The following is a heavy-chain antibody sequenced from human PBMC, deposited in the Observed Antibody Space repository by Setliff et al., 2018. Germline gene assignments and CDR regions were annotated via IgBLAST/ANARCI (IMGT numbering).Heavy chain of an antibody. V-gene: IGHV4-59*01. D-gene: IGHD5-18*01. CDR1: GGSIMNYF. CDR2: VYYTGNT. J-gene: IGHJ6*02. Sequence: ASETLSLTCTVSGGSIMNYFWSWIRQPPGKGLEWIGYVYYTGNTNYNPSLKSRLTISVDPSKNQVSLKLKSATTADTAVYYCARDRTAYNYGMDVWGQGTTVTV. CDR3: ARDRTAYNYGMDV.